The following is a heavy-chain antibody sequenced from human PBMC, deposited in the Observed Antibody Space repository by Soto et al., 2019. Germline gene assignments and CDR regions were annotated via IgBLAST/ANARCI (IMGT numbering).Heavy chain of an antibody. Sequence: PGGSLRLSCAASGFTFSRHSINWVRQAPGKGLEWISYISASSSTIYYADSVKGRFTISRDNGKNSLYLQMNSLRADDTAIYYCATDDLDAHGDSDDYMDVWGKGTTVTVSS. J-gene: IGHJ6*03. V-gene: IGHV3-48*01. CDR2: ISASSSTI. D-gene: IGHD4-17*01. CDR3: ATDDLDAHGDSDDYMDV. CDR1: GFTFSRHS.